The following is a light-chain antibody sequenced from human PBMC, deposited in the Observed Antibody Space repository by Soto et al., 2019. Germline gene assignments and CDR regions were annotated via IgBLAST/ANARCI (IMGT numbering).Light chain of an antibody. CDR2: KGS. J-gene: IGLJ1*01. Sequence: QSVLTQPASVSGSPGQSITISCTGTSSDVGSYNLVSWYQQHPGKAPKLMIYKGSKRPSGVSNRFSGSKSGNTDSLTISGLQAEDEADYYCCSYAGSSTFYVLGTGTKVTVL. V-gene: IGLV2-23*01. CDR3: CSYAGSSTFYV. CDR1: SSDVGSYNL.